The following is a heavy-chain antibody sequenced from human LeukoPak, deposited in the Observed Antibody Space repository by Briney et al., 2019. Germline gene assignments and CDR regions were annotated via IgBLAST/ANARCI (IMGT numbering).Heavy chain of an antibody. CDR3: ASGYCGGACQLGGVDM. D-gene: IGHD2-21*02. CDR2: IYYSGST. Sequence: SETLSLTCTVSGGSSSRSSYYWGWIRQPPGKGLEWIGSIYYSGSTYYNPSLKSRVTISVDTSKNQFSLKLSSVTAADTAVYYCASGYCGGACQLGGVDMWGQGTMVTVSS. CDR1: GGSSSRSSYY. V-gene: IGHV4-39*07. J-gene: IGHJ3*02.